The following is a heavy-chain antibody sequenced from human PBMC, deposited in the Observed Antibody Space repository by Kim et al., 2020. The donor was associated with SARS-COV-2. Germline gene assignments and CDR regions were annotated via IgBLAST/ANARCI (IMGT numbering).Heavy chain of an antibody. CDR3: ARPQLDSSGYLDAFDI. D-gene: IGHD3-22*01. CDR2: IYYSGST. Sequence: SETLSLTCTVSGGSISSSSYYWGWIRQPPGKGLEWIGSIYYSGSTYYNPSLKSRVTISVDTSKNQFSLKLSSVTAADTAVYYCARPQLDSSGYLDAFDIWGQGTMVTVSS. J-gene: IGHJ3*02. V-gene: IGHV4-39*01. CDR1: GGSISSSSYY.